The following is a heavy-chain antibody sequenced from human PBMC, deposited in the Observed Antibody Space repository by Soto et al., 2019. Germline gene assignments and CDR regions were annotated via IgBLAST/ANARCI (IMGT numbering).Heavy chain of an antibody. CDR3: ARLNRYGSGSYYYDY. CDR2: IYYSGST. D-gene: IGHD3-10*01. J-gene: IGHJ4*02. V-gene: IGHV4-39*01. CDR1: GGSISSSSYY. Sequence: PSETLSLTCTVSGGSISSSSYYWGWIRQPPGKGLEWIGSIYYSGSTYYNPSLKSRVTISVDTSKNQFSLKLSSVTAADTAVYYCARLNRYGSGSYYYDYWGQGTLVTVSS.